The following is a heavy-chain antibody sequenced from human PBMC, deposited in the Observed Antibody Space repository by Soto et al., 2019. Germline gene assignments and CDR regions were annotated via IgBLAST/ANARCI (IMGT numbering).Heavy chain of an antibody. CDR2: ISGSGGST. V-gene: IGHV3-23*01. Sequence: GSQRLSYAPPVVTVCRSAMCSYRQAPGKGLEWVSAISGSGGSTYYADSVKGRFTISRDNSKNTLYLQMNSLRAEDTAVYYCAKVYSRGWYEGCFDYWGQGTLVTVSS. CDR1: VVTVCRSA. D-gene: IGHD6-19*01. CDR3: AKVYSRGWYEGCFDY. J-gene: IGHJ4*02.